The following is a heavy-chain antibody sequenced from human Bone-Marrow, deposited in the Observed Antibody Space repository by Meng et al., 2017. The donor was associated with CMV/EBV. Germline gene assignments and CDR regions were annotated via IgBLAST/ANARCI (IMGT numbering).Heavy chain of an antibody. V-gene: IGHV1-69*05. J-gene: IGHJ6*02. Sequence: SVKVSCKASGGTFSSYAISWVRQAPGQGLEWMGGIIPIFGTANYAQKFQGRVTITTDESTSTAYMELSSLRSEDTAVYYCARAVGRGYCSSTSCYRSGYYYYGMDVWGQGTTVTASS. D-gene: IGHD2-2*01. CDR3: ARAVGRGYCSSTSCYRSGYYYYGMDV. CDR2: IIPIFGTA. CDR1: GGTFSSYA.